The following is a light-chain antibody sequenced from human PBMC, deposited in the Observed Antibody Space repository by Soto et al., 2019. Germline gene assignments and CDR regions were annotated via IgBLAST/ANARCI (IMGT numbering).Light chain of an antibody. J-gene: IGKJ2*01. V-gene: IGKV1-5*01. Sequence: DIQMTQSPSTLSASVGDRVTISCRASQNIRNWLAWYQQKPGKAPKLLVYDASSLESGAPSRFSGSGSGTEFTLTISSLQPDDFATYYCQHYKSLPYTFGQGTKVDIK. CDR1: QNIRNW. CDR3: QHYKSLPYT. CDR2: DAS.